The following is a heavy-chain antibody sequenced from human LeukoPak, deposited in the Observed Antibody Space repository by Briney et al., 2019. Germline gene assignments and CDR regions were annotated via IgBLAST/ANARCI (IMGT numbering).Heavy chain of an antibody. CDR1: GGSFSGYY. J-gene: IGHJ2*01. CDR2: INHSGST. Sequence: SETLSLTCAVYGGSFSGYYWSWIRQPPGKGLEWIGEINHSGSTNYNPSLKSRVTISVDTSKNQFSLKLSSVTAADTAVYYCARPVVVITTTHFDLWGRGTLVTVSS. V-gene: IGHV4-34*01. CDR3: ARPVVVITTTHFDL. D-gene: IGHD3-22*01.